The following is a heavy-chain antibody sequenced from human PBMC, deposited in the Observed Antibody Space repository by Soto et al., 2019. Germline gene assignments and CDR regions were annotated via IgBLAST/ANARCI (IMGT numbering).Heavy chain of an antibody. V-gene: IGHV3-49*04. CDR2: ARSRTYGGTT. J-gene: IGHJ6*02. Sequence: PGGSLRLSCAPSGFIFGEYAMTWVRQAPGKGLEWVGFARSRTYGGTTDYAASVKGRFTIRRDESKGIAYLQMNSLKTEDTGVYFCTRLNYYENSGSYSAMDVWGRGTTVTVSS. D-gene: IGHD3-22*01. CDR1: GFIFGEYA. CDR3: TRLNYYENSGSYSAMDV.